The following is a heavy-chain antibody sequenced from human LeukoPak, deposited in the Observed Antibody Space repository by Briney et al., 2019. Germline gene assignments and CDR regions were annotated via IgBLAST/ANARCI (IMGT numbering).Heavy chain of an antibody. CDR2: IHSSGSA. CDR3: ARDLRFSSAWYDWYFDL. D-gene: IGHD6-19*01. Sequence: SETLSLTCTVSGDSISSYYWTWIRQPPGKGLEWIGYIHSSGSANSNPSLKSRVTMSIDTSKNQFSLKLSSLTAADTAVYYCARDLRFSSAWYDWYFDLWGRGTLVTVSS. V-gene: IGHV4-59*01. J-gene: IGHJ2*01. CDR1: GDSISSYY.